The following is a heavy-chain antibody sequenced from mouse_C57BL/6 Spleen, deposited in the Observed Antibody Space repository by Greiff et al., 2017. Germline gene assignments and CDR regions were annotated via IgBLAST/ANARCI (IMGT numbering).Heavy chain of an antibody. V-gene: IGHV1-69*01. J-gene: IGHJ1*03. CDR3: ARSIYDRGYFDV. CDR1: GYTFTSYW. Sequence: VQLQQPGAELVMPGASVKLSCKASGYTFTSYWMHWVKQRPGQGLEWIGEIDPSDSYTNYNQKFKGKSTLTVDKSSSTAYMQLSSLTSEDSAVYYGARSIYDRGYFDVWGTGTTVTVSS. CDR2: IDPSDSYT. D-gene: IGHD2-12*01.